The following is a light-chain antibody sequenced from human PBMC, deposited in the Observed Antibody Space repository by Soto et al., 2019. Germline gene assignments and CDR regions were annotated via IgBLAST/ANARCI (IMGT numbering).Light chain of an antibody. CDR3: SSYAGSNNFV. CDR1: SSDIGAYIY. Sequence: QSVLTQPPSASGSPGQSVTISCTGTSSDIGAYIYVSWYQQHPGKAPKLMISEVSRRPSGVPGRFSGSKSGNTASLTVSGLQADDEAHYYCSSYAGSNNFVFGTGTKVTVL. CDR2: EVS. J-gene: IGLJ1*01. V-gene: IGLV2-8*01.